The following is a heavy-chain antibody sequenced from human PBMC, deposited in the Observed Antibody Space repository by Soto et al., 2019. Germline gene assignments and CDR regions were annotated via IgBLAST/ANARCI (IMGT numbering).Heavy chain of an antibody. CDR1: GFTFSNYG. CDR2: ILNDGSNR. J-gene: IGHJ6*02. CDR3: ARDDEYSGNGMDV. D-gene: IGHD3-10*01. V-gene: IGHV3-33*01. Sequence: QVQLVESGGGVVQPGRSLTLSCAASGFTFSNYGMHWVRQAPGKGLEWVAVILNDGSNRYHADSVKDRFTISRDNSKNTMYLQTTSLRAEDTAVYYCARDDEYSGNGMDVWGQGTTVTVS.